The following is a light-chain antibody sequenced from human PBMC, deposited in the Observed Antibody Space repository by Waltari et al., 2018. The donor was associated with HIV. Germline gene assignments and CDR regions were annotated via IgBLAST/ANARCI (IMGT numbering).Light chain of an antibody. J-gene: IGLJ3*02. Sequence: QSALTQPASVSGSPGQSITISCTGTSSDVGGYNYVFWYQQHPGKAPKLMIYWFSTRPAGVSNRFSGSKSGNTASLTISGLQAEDEADYYCSSYTSSSTRVFGGGTNLTVL. CDR3: SSYTSSSTRV. CDR2: WFS. CDR1: SSDVGGYNY. V-gene: IGLV2-14*01.